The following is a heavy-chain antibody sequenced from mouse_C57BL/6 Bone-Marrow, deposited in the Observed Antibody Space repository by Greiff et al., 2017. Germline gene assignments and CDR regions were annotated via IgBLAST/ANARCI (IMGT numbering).Heavy chain of an antibody. CDR2: SSSGSSTI. J-gene: IGHJ2*01. Sequence: EVKLMESGGGLVKPGGSLKLSCAAPGFTFSDYGMHWVRQAPEKGLEWVAYSSSGSSTIYYADTVKGRFTISRDNAKNTLFLQMTSLRSEDTAMYYCARNYYGGYWGQGTTLTVSS. CDR1: GFTFSDYG. V-gene: IGHV5-17*01. D-gene: IGHD1-1*01. CDR3: ARNYYGGY.